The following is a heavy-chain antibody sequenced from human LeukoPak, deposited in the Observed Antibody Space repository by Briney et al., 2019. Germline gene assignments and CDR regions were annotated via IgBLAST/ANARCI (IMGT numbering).Heavy chain of an antibody. Sequence: SGTLSLTCTVSGGSINSNNYYWGWIRQPPGKGLEWIGSIYSSGSAYYNPSLKSRVTISVDTSKNQFSLRLSSVTAADTAVYYCQSRYLEWLLEYWGQGTLVTVSS. CDR3: QSRYLEWLLEY. CDR2: IYSSGSA. J-gene: IGHJ4*02. CDR1: GGSINSNNYY. V-gene: IGHV4-39*01. D-gene: IGHD3-3*01.